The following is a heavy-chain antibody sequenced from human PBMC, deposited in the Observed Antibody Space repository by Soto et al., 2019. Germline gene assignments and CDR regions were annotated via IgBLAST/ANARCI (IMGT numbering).Heavy chain of an antibody. D-gene: IGHD2-15*01. V-gene: IGHV1-46*01. J-gene: IGHJ1*01. CDR3: AREENCSDGICYSEYFQR. CDR1: GYIFTAYS. Sequence: ASVKVSCKASGYIFTAYSMHWVRQAPGQGLEWMGVVNPSGGSTNYAQKFQGRITMTRDTSTSTVYMDLSSLTSEDTAVYYCAREENCSDGICYSEYFQRWGQGTLVTVS. CDR2: VNPSGGST.